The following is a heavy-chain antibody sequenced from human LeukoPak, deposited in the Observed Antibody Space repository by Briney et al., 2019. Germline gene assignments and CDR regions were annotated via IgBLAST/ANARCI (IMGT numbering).Heavy chain of an antibody. CDR3: ASGDYGAGSPVMRY. CDR2: IYHSGST. CDR1: GGSISSGGYY. D-gene: IGHD3-10*01. J-gene: IGHJ4*01. Sequence: KPSQTLSLTCTVSGGSISSGGYYWSWIRQPPGKGLEWIGYIYHSGSTYYNPSLKSRVTISVDTSKNQFSLKLSSVTAADTAVYYCASGDYGAGSPVMRYWGHGTLVIVSS. V-gene: IGHV4-30-2*02.